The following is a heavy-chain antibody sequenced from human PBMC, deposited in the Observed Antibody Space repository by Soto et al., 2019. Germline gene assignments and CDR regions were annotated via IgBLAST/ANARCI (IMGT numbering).Heavy chain of an antibody. D-gene: IGHD1-20*01. CDR1: GFTFSSYT. V-gene: IGHV3-21*01. CDR2: ISSSSSYI. J-gene: IGHJ4*02. Sequence: GGSLRLSCAASGFTFSSYTMNWVRQAPGKGLEWVSSISSSSSYIYYADSVKGRFTISRDNAKNSLYLQMNGLRAEDTAVYYCARILIIGTTRGPYFDYWGQGTLVTVSS. CDR3: ARILIIGTTRGPYFDY.